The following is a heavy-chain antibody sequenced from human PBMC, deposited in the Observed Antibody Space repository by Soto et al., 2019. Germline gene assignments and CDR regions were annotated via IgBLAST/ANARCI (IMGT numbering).Heavy chain of an antibody. CDR3: AREEPGTLTYYYYYGMDV. Sequence: ASVKVSCKASGYTFTGYYMHWVRQAPGQGLEWMGWINPNSGGTNYAQKFQGRVTMTRDTSISTAYMELSRLRSDDTAVYYCAREEPGTLTYYYYYGMDVWGQGTTVTVSS. D-gene: IGHD1-1*01. J-gene: IGHJ6*02. CDR2: INPNSGGT. CDR1: GYTFTGYY. V-gene: IGHV1-2*02.